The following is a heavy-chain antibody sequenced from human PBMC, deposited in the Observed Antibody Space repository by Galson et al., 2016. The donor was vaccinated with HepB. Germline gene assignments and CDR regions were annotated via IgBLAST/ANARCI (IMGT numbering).Heavy chain of an antibody. CDR3: ALPNWITTIAVGWFDS. Sequence: SLRLSCAASGFAFDRRALSWVRQAPGKRLEWVSVIRSAGDITYYADSVKGRFTISRDNSKNPLYLQMDSLRAEDTAIYYCALPNWITTIAVGWFDSWGQGTLVTVSS. J-gene: IGHJ5*01. D-gene: IGHD3-22*01. V-gene: IGHV3-23*01. CDR1: GFAFDRRA. CDR2: IRSAGDIT.